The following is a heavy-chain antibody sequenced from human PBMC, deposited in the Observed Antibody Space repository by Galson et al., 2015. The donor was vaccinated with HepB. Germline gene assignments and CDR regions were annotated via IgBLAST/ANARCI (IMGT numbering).Heavy chain of an antibody. CDR2: IYPGDSDT. J-gene: IGHJ3*02. CDR3: ASGNYSWAFDI. D-gene: IGHD2-15*01. V-gene: IGHV5-51*01. CDR1: GYSFTIYW. Sequence: SGAEVKKPGESLKISCKGSGYSFTIYWIGWVRQMPGKGLEWMGSIYPGDSDTRYSPSFRGQVTISADKSIPTAYLQWSSLKASDTAVYYCASGNYSWAFDIWGQGTMVTVSS.